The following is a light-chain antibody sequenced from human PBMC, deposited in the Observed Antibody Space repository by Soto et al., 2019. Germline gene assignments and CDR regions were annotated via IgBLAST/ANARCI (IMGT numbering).Light chain of an antibody. CDR3: SSYTSSSTRV. CDR2: DVS. CDR1: SSDVGGYNY. J-gene: IGLJ1*01. V-gene: IGLV2-14*01. Sequence: QSALTQPASVSGSPGQSITISCTGTSSDVGGYNYVSWYQQHPGKAPKLMIYDVSNRPSGASNRFSVSKSGNTASLTISVLQAEDEADYYCSSYTSSSTRVFGTGTKLTVL.